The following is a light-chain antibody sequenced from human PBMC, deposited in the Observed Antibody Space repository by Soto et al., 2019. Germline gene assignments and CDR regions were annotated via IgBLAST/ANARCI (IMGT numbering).Light chain of an antibody. CDR1: QSVSSN. J-gene: IGKJ1*01. CDR3: QQYNNWPKT. CDR2: GAS. V-gene: IGKV3-15*01. Sequence: EIVMTQSPATLSVSPGERATLSCRASQSVSSNLAWYQQKPGQAPRLLIYGASTRATGIPARFSGSGSGTEFTLAISSLQSEDFAVYYCQQYNNWPKTLGQGTNVEIK.